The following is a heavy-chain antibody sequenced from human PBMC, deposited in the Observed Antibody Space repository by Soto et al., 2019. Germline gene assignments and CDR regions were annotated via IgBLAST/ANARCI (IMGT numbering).Heavy chain of an antibody. J-gene: IGHJ6*02. Sequence: GGALRRSCAASGFTFSSSGIHWVRQAPGKGLEWVAVISYDGSNKFYIDSVKGRFTVSRDNSKNTLYLQMSSLRAEDTAVYYCAKDRQADFWRLPSPMDVWGQGTTVPVSS. CDR1: GFTFSSSG. CDR2: ISYDGSNK. V-gene: IGHV3-30*18. CDR3: AKDRQADFWRLPSPMDV. D-gene: IGHD3-3*01.